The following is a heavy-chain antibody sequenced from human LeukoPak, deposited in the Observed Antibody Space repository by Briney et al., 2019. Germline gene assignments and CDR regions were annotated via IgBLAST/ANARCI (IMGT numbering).Heavy chain of an antibody. J-gene: IGHJ5*02. CDR3: ARVYPAAELPGSYEALNWFDP. Sequence: QSGGSLRLSCAASRFTFSSYAMHWVRQAPGKGLEWVAVISYDGNNKYYADSVKGRFTISRDNAKNSLYLQMNSLRAEDTAVYYCARVYPAAELPGSYEALNWFDPWGQGTLVTVSS. CDR1: RFTFSSYA. V-gene: IGHV3-30*04. CDR2: ISYDGNNK. D-gene: IGHD1-26*01.